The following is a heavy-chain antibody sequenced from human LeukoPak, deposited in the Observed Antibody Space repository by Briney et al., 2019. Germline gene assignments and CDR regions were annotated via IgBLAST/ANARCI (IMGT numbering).Heavy chain of an antibody. J-gene: IGHJ6*03. D-gene: IGHD2-2*01. CDR3: AKDEVAPSYYYIDV. V-gene: IGHV3-30-3*01. CDR1: GFTFSSYA. Sequence: GGSLRLSCAASGFTFSSYAMHWVRQAPGKGLEWVAVISYDGSSKYYADSVKGRFTISRDSSKNTLYLQMNSLRAEDTAVYYCAKDEVAPSYYYIDVWGKGTTVTVSS. CDR2: ISYDGSSK.